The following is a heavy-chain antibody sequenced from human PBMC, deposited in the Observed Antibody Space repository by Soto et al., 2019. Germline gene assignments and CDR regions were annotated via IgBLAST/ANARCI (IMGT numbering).Heavy chain of an antibody. CDR3: ARWGIYYSH. J-gene: IGHJ4*01. Sequence: LTCGASSGSISPYFWSWIRQPAGKELEWIGRISTSGRTDHNPSLMSRVTMSVDTSKHQFSLKLNSVTAADTVVYYCARWGIYYSHWRQGALVTVSS. D-gene: IGHD1-26*01. V-gene: IGHV4-4*07. CDR1: SGSISPYF. CDR2: ISTSGRT.